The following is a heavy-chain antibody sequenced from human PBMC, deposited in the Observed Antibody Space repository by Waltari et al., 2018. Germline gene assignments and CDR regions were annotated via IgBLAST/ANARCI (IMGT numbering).Heavy chain of an antibody. CDR1: GFTFSSYA. J-gene: IGHJ4*02. CDR3: AKLTSKPKYDLWSGINFFDY. Sequence: EVQLVEYGGGLVQPGGSLRLSCAASGFTFSSYAMSWVRQAPGKGLEWVSAISGSGGSTYYADSVKGRFTIARDKSKNTLYLQMNSLRAEDTAVYYCAKLTSKPKYDLWSGINFFDYCGQGTLVTVSS. D-gene: IGHD3-3*01. V-gene: IGHV3-23*04. CDR2: ISGSGGST.